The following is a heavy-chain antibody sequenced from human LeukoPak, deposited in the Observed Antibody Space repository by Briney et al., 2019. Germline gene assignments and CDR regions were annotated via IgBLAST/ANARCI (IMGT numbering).Heavy chain of an antibody. CDR2: IIPIFGTA. CDR1: GYTFSSYA. V-gene: IGHV1-69*05. CDR3: ARVKGSIAARPPYYYYYMDV. Sequence: AASVKVSCKASGYTFSSYAISWVRQAPGQGLEWMGGIIPIFGTANYAQKFQGRVTITTDESTSTAYMELSSLRSEDTAVYYCARVKGSIAARPPYYYYYMDVWGKGTTVTVSS. J-gene: IGHJ6*03. D-gene: IGHD6-6*01.